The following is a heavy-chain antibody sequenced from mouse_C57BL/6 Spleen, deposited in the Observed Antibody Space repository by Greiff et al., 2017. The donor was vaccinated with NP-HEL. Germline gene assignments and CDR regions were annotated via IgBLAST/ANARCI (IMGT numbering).Heavy chain of an antibody. V-gene: IGHV5-4*03. J-gene: IGHJ2*01. Sequence: EVKLVESGGGLVKPGGSLKLSCAASGFTFSSYAMSWVRQTPEKSLEWVATISDGGSYTYYPDNVKGRFTISRDNAKNNLYLQMSHLKSEDTAMYYCARAGSSLYYFDYWGQGTTLTVSS. CDR1: GFTFSSYA. CDR2: ISDGGSYT. CDR3: ARAGSSLYYFDY. D-gene: IGHD1-1*01.